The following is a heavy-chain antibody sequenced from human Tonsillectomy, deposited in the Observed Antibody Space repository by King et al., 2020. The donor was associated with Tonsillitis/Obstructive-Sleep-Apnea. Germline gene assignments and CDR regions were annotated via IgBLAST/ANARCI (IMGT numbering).Heavy chain of an antibody. CDR1: GFTFDDYA. V-gene: IGHV3-43*02. CDR3: AKDYYDFWSGPIYYYYMDV. Sequence: VQLVESGGGVVQPGGSLRLSCAASGFTFDDYAMHWVRQAPGKGLEWVSLISGDGGSTYYADSVKGRFTISRDNSKNSLYLQMNSLRTEDTALYYCAKDYYDFWSGPIYYYYMDVWGKGTPVTVSS. J-gene: IGHJ6*03. CDR2: ISGDGGST. D-gene: IGHD3-3*01.